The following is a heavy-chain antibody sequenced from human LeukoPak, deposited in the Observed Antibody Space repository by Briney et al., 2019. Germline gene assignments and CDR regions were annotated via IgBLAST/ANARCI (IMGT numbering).Heavy chain of an antibody. Sequence: SETLSLTCAVYGGSFSGYYWSWIRQPPGKGLEWIGEINHSGSTNYNPSLKSRVTISVDTSKNQFSLKLSSVTAADTAVYYCARGRHNWFDPWAREPWSPSPQ. CDR1: GGSFSGYY. V-gene: IGHV4-34*01. J-gene: IGHJ5*02. CDR2: INHSGST. CDR3: ARGRHNWFDP.